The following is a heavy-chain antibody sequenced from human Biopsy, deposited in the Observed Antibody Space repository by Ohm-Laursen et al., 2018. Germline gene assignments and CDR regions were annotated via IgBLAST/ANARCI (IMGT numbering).Heavy chain of an antibody. V-gene: IGHV4-59*01. CDR1: GGSISGYH. D-gene: IGHD3-16*01. Sequence: TLSLTCTVSGGSISGYHWSWIRKSPGKGLEWLAYISYTGGITSNPSFNGRATMSLDTSKNQFSLRLIYVTAADTAVYFCARDSRGGHLNTTLITGKNLDSWGQGILVTVSS. CDR3: ARDSRGGHLNTTLITGKNLDS. CDR2: ISYTGGI. J-gene: IGHJ4*02.